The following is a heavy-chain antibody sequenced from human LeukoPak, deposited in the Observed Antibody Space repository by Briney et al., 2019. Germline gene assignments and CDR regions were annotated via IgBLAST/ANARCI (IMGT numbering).Heavy chain of an antibody. CDR3: AKELTTERTPGVDS. CDR1: GFTFSSYS. J-gene: IGHJ4*02. V-gene: IGHV3-23*01. CDR2: ISGSGDTT. D-gene: IGHD4-17*01. Sequence: PGESLRLSCTASGFTFSSYSMSWVRQGPGTGLEWVSAISGSGDTTFYADSVKGRFTISRDNSKKTLYLQVNSLRAEDTAVYFCAKELTTERTPGVDSWGQGTLVTVSS.